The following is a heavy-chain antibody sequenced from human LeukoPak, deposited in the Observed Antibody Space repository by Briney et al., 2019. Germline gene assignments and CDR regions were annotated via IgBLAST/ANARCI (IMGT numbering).Heavy chain of an antibody. CDR2: IWYDGSNK. Sequence: GGSLRLSCVASGFTVSSSYMSWVRQAPGKGLEWVAVIWYDGSNKYYADSVKGRFTISRDNSKNTLYLQMNSLRAEDTAVYYCARDIERVHLWSDYWGQGTLVTVSS. CDR3: ARDIERVHLWSDY. J-gene: IGHJ4*02. V-gene: IGHV3-33*08. CDR1: GFTVSSSY. D-gene: IGHD1-1*01.